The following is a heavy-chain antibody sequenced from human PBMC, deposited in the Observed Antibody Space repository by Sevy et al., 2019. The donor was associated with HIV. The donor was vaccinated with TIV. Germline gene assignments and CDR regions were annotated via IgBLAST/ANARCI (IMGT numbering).Heavy chain of an antibody. Sequence: GGSLRLSCAASGFTFSSQARSWVRQSPGKGQKWVSIISASGDHTYYADSVKGRCTISRDNSKNTLYLQMNGLRAEDTAVYYCAIEGTHRRRDYGGRGTLVTVSS. CDR1: GFTFSSQA. J-gene: IGHJ4*02. CDR3: AIEGTHRRRDY. CDR2: ISASGDHT. V-gene: IGHV3-23*01.